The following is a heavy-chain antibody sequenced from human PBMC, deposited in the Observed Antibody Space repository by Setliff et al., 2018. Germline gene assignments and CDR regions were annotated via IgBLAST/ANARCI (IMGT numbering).Heavy chain of an antibody. J-gene: IGHJ3*02. CDR1: GGSIRSGDYY. Sequence: KTSETLSLTCTVSGGSIRSGDYYWSWIRQPPGKGLEWIGYIYYSGFTYYNPSLKSRVTISVDTSKSQFSLKMTSVTAADTAVYYWARKGISALSGAFDMWGQGTMVTVSS. CDR3: ARKGISALSGAFDM. D-gene: IGHD1-26*01. V-gene: IGHV4-30-4*08. CDR2: IYYSGFT.